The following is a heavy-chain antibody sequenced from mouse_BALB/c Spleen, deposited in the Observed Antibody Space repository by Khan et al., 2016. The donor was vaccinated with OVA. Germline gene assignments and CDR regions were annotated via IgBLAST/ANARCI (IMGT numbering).Heavy chain of an antibody. CDR1: GFTFTNYG. CDR2: INTYTGEQ. CDR3: ARVGYNGTLDC. J-gene: IGHJ4*01. Sequence: QIQLVQSGPELKKPGETVQISCKASGFTFTNYGMNWVKQAPGKGLKWMGWINTYTGEQTFADDLKGRFAFSLETSASTAYLQINSLKNEDTATYFCARVGYNGTLDCWGQGTSVTVSS. V-gene: IGHV9-3-1*01. D-gene: IGHD2-14*01.